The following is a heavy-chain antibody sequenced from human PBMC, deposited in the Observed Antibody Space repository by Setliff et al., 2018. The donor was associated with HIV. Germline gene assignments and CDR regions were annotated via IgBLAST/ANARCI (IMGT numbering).Heavy chain of an antibody. CDR1: GGSISTRDW. J-gene: IGHJ4*02. V-gene: IGHV4-4*02. Sequence: KPSETLSLTCAVSGGSISTRDWWTWVRQPPGKGLEWIGEVYHTGMTNYNPSLKSRAIMSADTSKNQFSLKLSSVTAADTAVYYCARDQSDWFYWGQGTLVTVSS. CDR2: VYHTGMT. CDR3: ARDQSDWFY. D-gene: IGHD3-3*01.